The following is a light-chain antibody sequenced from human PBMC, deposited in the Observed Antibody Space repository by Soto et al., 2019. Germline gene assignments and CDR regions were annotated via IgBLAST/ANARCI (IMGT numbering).Light chain of an antibody. Sequence: DIQMTQSPSTLSTSVGDRVTITCRASQSINTWLAWYQQKPGKAPKLLIFDASNLGTGVPSRFSGSGSETEFTLTISSLQPDDFATYYCQQYNSFSRTFGQGTKVDIK. V-gene: IGKV1-5*01. CDR2: DAS. CDR3: QQYNSFSRT. CDR1: QSINTW. J-gene: IGKJ1*01.